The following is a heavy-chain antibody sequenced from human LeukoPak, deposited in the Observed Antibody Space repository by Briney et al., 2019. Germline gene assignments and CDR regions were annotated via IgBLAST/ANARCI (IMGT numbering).Heavy chain of an antibody. CDR3: ASSYASSGYFYFDY. Sequence: GESLKISCKGSGYSFTSYWIGWVRQLPGKGLEWMGIIYPGDSDTRYRPSFQGQVTISADKSLSTAYLQWSSLKASDTAMYYCASSYASSGYFYFDYWGQGTLVTVSS. J-gene: IGHJ4*02. V-gene: IGHV5-51*01. CDR1: GYSFTSYW. D-gene: IGHD3-22*01. CDR2: IYPGDSDT.